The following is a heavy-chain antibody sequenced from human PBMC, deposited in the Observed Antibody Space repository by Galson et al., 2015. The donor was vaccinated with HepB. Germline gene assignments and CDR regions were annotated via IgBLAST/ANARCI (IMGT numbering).Heavy chain of an antibody. D-gene: IGHD3-10*01. CDR1: GFTFNSHA. CDR2: ISGDGGST. Sequence: SLRLSCAASGFTFNSHAMTWVRQAPGKGLEWVSGISGDGGSTFYADSVKGRFSISRDNTKNTLSLQMNSLRAEDTAVYYCARVKRGEWYSFYYNGMDVWGQGTTVTVSS. CDR3: ARVKRGEWYSFYYNGMDV. V-gene: IGHV3-23*01. J-gene: IGHJ6*02.